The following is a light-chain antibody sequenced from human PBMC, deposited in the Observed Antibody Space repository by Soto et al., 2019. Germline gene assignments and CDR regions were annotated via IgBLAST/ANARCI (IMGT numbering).Light chain of an antibody. CDR3: QQYNPYSPWT. Sequence: DIQITQSPSTLSASVGDRVTITCRASQSITGWLAWFQQKPGKAPKLLISKASSLQSGVPSRFSGSGSGTEFTLTISSLQPADFATYYCQQYNPYSPWTFGQGTKVDIK. J-gene: IGKJ1*01. CDR1: QSITGW. CDR2: KAS. V-gene: IGKV1-5*03.